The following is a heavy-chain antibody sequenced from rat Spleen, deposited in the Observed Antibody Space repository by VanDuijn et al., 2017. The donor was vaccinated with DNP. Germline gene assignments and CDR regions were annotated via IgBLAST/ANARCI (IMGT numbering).Heavy chain of an antibody. Sequence: EVQLVESGGGLVQPGRSLKLSCAASGFTFSDYYMAWVRQAPKKGLEWVASISYEGSSTYYGDSVKGRFTISRDNAKSTLYLQMNSLRSEDTATYYCARHRNSYDGSYYYWYFDFWGPGTMVTVSS. V-gene: IGHV5-22*01. D-gene: IGHD1-12*02. J-gene: IGHJ1*01. CDR1: GFTFSDYY. CDR2: ISYEGSST. CDR3: ARHRNSYDGSYYYWYFDF.